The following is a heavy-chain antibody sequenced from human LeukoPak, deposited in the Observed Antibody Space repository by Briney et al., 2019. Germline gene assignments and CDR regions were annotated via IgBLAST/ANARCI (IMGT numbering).Heavy chain of an antibody. CDR1: GFTFSSYA. V-gene: IGHV3-23*01. Sequence: GGSLRLSCAAAGFTFSSYAMHWVRQVAGKGLEWVSGFSGSGESKFYADSVKGRFTVSRDNSKNTLYLQMNSLRVEDTAVYYCARGGYNWDTDAGWFDPWGLGTLVTVSS. D-gene: IGHD1/OR15-1a*01. J-gene: IGHJ5*02. CDR3: ARGGYNWDTDAGWFDP. CDR2: FSGSGESK.